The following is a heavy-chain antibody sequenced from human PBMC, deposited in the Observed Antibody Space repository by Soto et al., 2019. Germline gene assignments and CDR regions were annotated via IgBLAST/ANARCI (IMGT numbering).Heavy chain of an antibody. Sequence: PSETLSLTCTVSGGSISSSSYYWGWIRQPPGKGLEWIGSIYYSGSTYYNPSLKSRVTISVDTSKNQFSLKLSSVTAADTAVYYCARFGGYCTNGVCYPVYFDYWGQGTLVTVSS. V-gene: IGHV4-39*07. CDR1: GGSISSSSYY. D-gene: IGHD2-8*01. CDR3: ARFGGYCTNGVCYPVYFDY. J-gene: IGHJ4*02. CDR2: IYYSGST.